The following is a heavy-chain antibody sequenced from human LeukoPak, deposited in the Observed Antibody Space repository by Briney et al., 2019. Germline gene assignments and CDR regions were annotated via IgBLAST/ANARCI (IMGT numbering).Heavy chain of an antibody. CDR1: GFTVSSNY. V-gene: IGHV3-53*04. Sequence: GGSLRLSCAASGFTVSSNYMSWVRQAPGKGLEWVSVIYSGGSTYYADSVKGRFTISRHNSKNTLYHQMNSLRAEDTAVYYCARDRQFPYYYYGMDVWGQGTTVTVSS. J-gene: IGHJ6*02. CDR3: ARDRQFPYYYYGMDV. CDR2: IYSGGST. D-gene: IGHD6-19*01.